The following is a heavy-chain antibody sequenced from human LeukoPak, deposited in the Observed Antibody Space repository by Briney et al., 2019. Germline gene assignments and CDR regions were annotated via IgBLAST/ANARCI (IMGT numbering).Heavy chain of an antibody. CDR2: ISSNGGST. CDR3: VKGGTIPGRPPGD. Sequence: PGGSLRLSCSASGFTFSSYAMHWVRQAPGKALEYVSAISSNGGSTYYADSVKGRFTISRDNSKNTLYLQMSSLRAEDTAVYYCVKGGTIPGRPPGDWGRGTLVTVSS. V-gene: IGHV3-64D*06. CDR1: GFTFSSYA. D-gene: IGHD2-2*02. J-gene: IGHJ4*02.